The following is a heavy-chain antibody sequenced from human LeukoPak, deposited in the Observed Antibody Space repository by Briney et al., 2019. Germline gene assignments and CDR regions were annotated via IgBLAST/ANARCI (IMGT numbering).Heavy chain of an antibody. J-gene: IGHJ6*02. CDR1: GFTFNRNA. CDR3: AKDIRVGPRWIPYDYGMDV. CDR2: ISGDGGST. V-gene: IGHV3-43*02. Sequence: GGSLRLSCAASGFTFNRNAISWVRQAPGKGLEWVSLISGDGGSTYYADYVKGRFTISRDNSKNSLYLQMNSLRTEDTALYYCAKDIRVGPRWIPYDYGMDVWGQGTTVTVSS. D-gene: IGHD3-10*01.